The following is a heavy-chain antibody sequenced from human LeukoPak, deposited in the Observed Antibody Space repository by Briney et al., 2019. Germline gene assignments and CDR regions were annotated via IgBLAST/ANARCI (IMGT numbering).Heavy chain of an antibody. CDR3: AKYSSSWYVAAFDY. J-gene: IGHJ4*02. D-gene: IGHD6-13*01. V-gene: IGHV3-23*01. CDR2: ISGSGGST. Sequence: GGSLRLSCAVSGFTFSSYAMSWVRQAPGKGLEWVSAISGSGGSTYYADSVKGRFTISRDNSKNTLYLQMNSLRAEDTAVYYCAKYSSSWYVAAFDYWGQGTLVTVSS. CDR1: GFTFSSYA.